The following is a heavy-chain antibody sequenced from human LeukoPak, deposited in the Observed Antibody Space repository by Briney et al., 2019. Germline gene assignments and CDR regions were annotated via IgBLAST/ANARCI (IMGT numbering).Heavy chain of an antibody. Sequence: SETLSLTCTVSGGSISSSSYYWGWIRQPPGKGLEWIGSIYYSGSTYYNPSLKSRVSISVDTSKNQFSLKLSSVTAADTAVYYCARRPRYSGSYGAFDIWGQGTMVTVSS. V-gene: IGHV4-39*01. J-gene: IGHJ3*02. CDR1: GGSISSSSYY. D-gene: IGHD1-26*01. CDR3: ARRPRYSGSYGAFDI. CDR2: IYYSGST.